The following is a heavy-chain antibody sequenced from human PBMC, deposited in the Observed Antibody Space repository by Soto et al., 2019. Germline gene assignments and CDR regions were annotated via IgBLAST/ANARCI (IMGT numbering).Heavy chain of an antibody. Sequence: PGGSLRLSCTASGFAFDRFAMHWVRQIPGEGLQWVAGLNWRGDNVAYADSVKGRFTISRNNAEKSLSLQISSLRPEDTGLYYCAKDRYDISWYEVALDSWGHGIPVTVSS. J-gene: IGHJ5*01. D-gene: IGHD3-22*01. CDR2: LNWRGDNV. CDR1: GFAFDRFA. CDR3: AKDRYDISWYEVALDS. V-gene: IGHV3-9*01.